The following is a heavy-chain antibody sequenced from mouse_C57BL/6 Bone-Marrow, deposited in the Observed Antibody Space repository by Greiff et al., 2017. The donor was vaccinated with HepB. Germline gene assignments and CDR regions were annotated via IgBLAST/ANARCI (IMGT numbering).Heavy chain of an antibody. Sequence: QVQLQQSGAELVKPGASVKISCKASGYAFSSYWMNWVKQRPGKGLAWIGQIYPGDGDTNYNGKFKGKATLTADKSSSTAYMQLSSLTSEDSAVYFCARRGYYSNWYFDVWGTGTTVTVSS. V-gene: IGHV1-80*01. D-gene: IGHD2-5*01. CDR1: GYAFSSYW. CDR2: IYPGDGDT. CDR3: ARRGYYSNWYFDV. J-gene: IGHJ1*03.